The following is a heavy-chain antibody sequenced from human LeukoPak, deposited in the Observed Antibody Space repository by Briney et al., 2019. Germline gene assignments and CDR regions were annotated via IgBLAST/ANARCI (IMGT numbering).Heavy chain of an antibody. Sequence: PSETLSLTCTVSGGSISSSSYYWGWIRQPPGKGLEWIGSIYYSGSTYYNPSLKSRVTISVDTSKNQLSLKLSSVTAADTAVYYCGRYYDSSGSFDYWGQGTLVTVSS. CDR2: IYYSGST. V-gene: IGHV4-39*01. D-gene: IGHD3-22*01. J-gene: IGHJ4*02. CDR3: GRYYDSSGSFDY. CDR1: GGSISSSSYY.